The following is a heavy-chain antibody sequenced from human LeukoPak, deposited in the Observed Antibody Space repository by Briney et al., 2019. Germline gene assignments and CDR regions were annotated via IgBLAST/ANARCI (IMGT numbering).Heavy chain of an antibody. CDR2: INMDGSTT. Sequence: GGSLRLSCAASGFTFSSYWMHWVRQAPGKGLVWVSRINMDGSTTNYADSVRGRFTISRDNAKNTLYLQMNSLRAEDTAVYYCARGLPITMIVVVITTPSFDYWGQGTLVTVSS. D-gene: IGHD3-22*01. V-gene: IGHV3-74*01. J-gene: IGHJ4*02. CDR1: GFTFSSYW. CDR3: ARGLPITMIVVVITTPSFDY.